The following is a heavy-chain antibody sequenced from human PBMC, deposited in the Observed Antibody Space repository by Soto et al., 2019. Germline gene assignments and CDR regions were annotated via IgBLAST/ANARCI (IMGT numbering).Heavy chain of an antibody. CDR2: IWYDGSNK. D-gene: IGHD3-10*01. J-gene: IGHJ5*02. CDR1: GFTFSSYG. CDR3: ARDGMGSYYNWFDP. Sequence: GGSLRLSCAASGFTFSSYGMHWVRQAPGKGLEWVAVIWYDGSNKYYADSVKGRFTISRDNSKNTLYLQMNSLRAEDTAVYYCARDGMGSYYNWFDPWGQGTLVTVSS. V-gene: IGHV3-33*01.